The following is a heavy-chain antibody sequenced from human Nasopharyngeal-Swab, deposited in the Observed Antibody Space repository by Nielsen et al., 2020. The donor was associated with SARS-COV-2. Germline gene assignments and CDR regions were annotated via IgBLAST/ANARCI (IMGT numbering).Heavy chain of an antibody. J-gene: IGHJ4*02. CDR3: ARGDSSGWAFDY. D-gene: IGHD6-19*01. Sequence: WIRQHPGKGLEWIGYIYYSGSTNYNPSLKSRVTISVDTSKNQFSLKLSSVTAADTAVYYCARGDSSGWAFDYWGQGTLVTVSS. V-gene: IGHV4-59*08. CDR2: IYYSGST.